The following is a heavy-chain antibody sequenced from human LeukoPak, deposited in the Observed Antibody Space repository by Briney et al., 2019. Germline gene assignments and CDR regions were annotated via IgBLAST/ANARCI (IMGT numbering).Heavy chain of an antibody. Sequence: GGSLRLSCAASGFTFSSYDMHWVRQAPGKGLEWVAVILYDGSSKYYADSVKGRFTISRDNSKNTVYLQMNSLRTEDTAVYYCEKDTIIGSSLGDDYWGQGTLVTVSS. CDR3: EKDTIIGSSLGDDY. CDR1: GFTFSSYD. CDR2: ILYDGSSK. D-gene: IGHD3-3*01. J-gene: IGHJ4*02. V-gene: IGHV3-30-3*01.